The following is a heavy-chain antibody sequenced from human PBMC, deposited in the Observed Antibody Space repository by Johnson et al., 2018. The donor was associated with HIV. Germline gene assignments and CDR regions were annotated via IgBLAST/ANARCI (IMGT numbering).Heavy chain of an antibody. CDR2: IRYDGSNK. J-gene: IGHJ3*02. CDR3: ARQQPSSVKGAFDI. D-gene: IGHD6-13*01. CDR1: GFTFSSYG. V-gene: IGHV3-30*02. Sequence: VQLVESGGGVVQPGGSLRLSCAASGFTFSSYGMHWVRQAPGKGLEWVAFIRYDGSNKYYADSVKGLFTISRDNSKNTLYLQMNSLRAEDTAVYYCARQQPSSVKGAFDIWGQGTMVTVSS.